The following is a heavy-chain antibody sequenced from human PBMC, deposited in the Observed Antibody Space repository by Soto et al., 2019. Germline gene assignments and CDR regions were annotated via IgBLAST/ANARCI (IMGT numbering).Heavy chain of an antibody. Sequence: SVKVSCKTSGGTLSNSAINGVRQAPGRGLEWMGSFTPIFGSTFYAQNFQDRVTITADKSTGTAYIELSSLTSEDTAMYFCARGRVRGVQVGGHFDSWGQGTLVPVSS. J-gene: IGHJ4*02. CDR3: ARGRVRGVQVGGHFDS. V-gene: IGHV1-69*06. D-gene: IGHD3-10*01. CDR2: FTPIFGST. CDR1: GGTLSNSA.